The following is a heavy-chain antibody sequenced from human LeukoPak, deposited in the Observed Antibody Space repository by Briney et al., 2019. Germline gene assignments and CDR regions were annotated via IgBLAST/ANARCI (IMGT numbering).Heavy chain of an antibody. Sequence: SETLSLTCTVSGGSISSYYWSWIRQPAGKGLEWIGRIYTSGSTNYNPSLKSRVTISVDTSKNQFSLKLSSVTAADTAVYYCARGYFQNYYYYYYMDVWGKGTTVTVSS. CDR1: GGSISSYY. CDR2: IYTSGST. J-gene: IGHJ6*03. CDR3: ARGYFQNYYYYYYMDV. D-gene: IGHD1-26*01. V-gene: IGHV4-4*07.